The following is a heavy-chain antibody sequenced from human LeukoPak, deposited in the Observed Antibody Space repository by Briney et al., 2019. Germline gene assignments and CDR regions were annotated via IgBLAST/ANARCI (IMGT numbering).Heavy chain of an antibody. D-gene: IGHD1-26*01. V-gene: IGHV1-69*05. Sequence: SVKVSCKASGFRFPGYFIHWVRQAPRQGLEWMGGIIPIFGTANYAQKFQGRVTITTDESTSTAYMELSSLRSEDTAVYYCARSGSYSLDYWGQGTLVTVSS. CDR1: GFRFPGYF. CDR2: IIPIFGTA. CDR3: ARSGSYSLDY. J-gene: IGHJ4*02.